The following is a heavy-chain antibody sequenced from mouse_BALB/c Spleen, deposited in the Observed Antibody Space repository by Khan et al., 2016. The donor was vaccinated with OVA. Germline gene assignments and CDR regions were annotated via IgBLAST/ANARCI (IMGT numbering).Heavy chain of an antibody. Sequence: QIQLVQSGAELARPGASVKLSCKASGYTFSNYWMQWVKQRPGQGLEWIGSIYPGDGDTKYTQKFKGKATLTADTSSSTAYMQLSSLASEDSAVYYCASIYGNYFDYWGQGTTLTVSS. V-gene: IGHV1-87*01. CDR1: GYTFSNYW. CDR2: IYPGDGDT. J-gene: IGHJ2*01. D-gene: IGHD1-1*01. CDR3: ASIYGNYFDY.